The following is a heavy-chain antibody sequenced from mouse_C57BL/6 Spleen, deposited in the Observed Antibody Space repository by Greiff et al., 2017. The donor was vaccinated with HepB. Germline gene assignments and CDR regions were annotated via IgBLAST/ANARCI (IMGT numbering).Heavy chain of an antibody. CDR3: AREADYDGYYEGVYYAMDY. V-gene: IGHV1-80*01. CDR2: IYPGDGDT. CDR1: GYAFSSYW. Sequence: QVQLQQSGAELVKPGASVKISCKASGYAFSSYWMNWVKQRPGKGLEWIGQIYPGDGDTNYNGKFQGKATLTADKSSSTAYMQLSSLTSEDSAVYCWAREADYDGYYEGVYYAMDYWGQGTSVTVSS. J-gene: IGHJ4*01. D-gene: IGHD2-3*01.